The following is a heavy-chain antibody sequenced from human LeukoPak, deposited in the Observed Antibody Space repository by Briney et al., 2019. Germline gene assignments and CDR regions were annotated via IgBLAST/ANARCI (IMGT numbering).Heavy chain of an antibody. J-gene: IGHJ4*02. D-gene: IGHD2-15*01. V-gene: IGHV3-30*02. CDR1: GFTFSSYG. CDR2: IRYDGSNK. CDR3: AIVGYCSGGSCYPFDY. Sequence: PGGSLRPSCAASGFTFSSYGMHWVRQAPGKGLEWVAFIRYDGSNKYYADSVKGRFTISRDNSKNTLYLQMNSLRAEDTAVYYCAIVGYCSGGSCYPFDYWGQGTLVTVSS.